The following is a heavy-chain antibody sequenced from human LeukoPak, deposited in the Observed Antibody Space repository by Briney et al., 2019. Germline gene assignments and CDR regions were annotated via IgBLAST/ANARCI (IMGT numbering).Heavy chain of an antibody. V-gene: IGHV4-4*02. D-gene: IGHD3-22*01. CDR3: ARVLRGGSGYFDY. CDR1: GGSISSSNW. Sequence: SETLSLTCAVSGGSISSSNWWSWVRQPPGKGLEWIGEIYRSGSTNYNPSLKSRVTISVDKSKNQFSLKLSSVTAADTAVYYCARVLRGGSGYFDYWGQGTLVTVSS. CDR2: IYRSGST. J-gene: IGHJ4*02.